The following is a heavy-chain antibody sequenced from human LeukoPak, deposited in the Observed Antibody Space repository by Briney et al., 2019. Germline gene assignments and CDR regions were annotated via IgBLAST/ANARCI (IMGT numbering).Heavy chain of an antibody. CDR1: GYTFTGYY. J-gene: IGHJ4*02. Sequence: EASVKVSCKASGYTFTGYYMHWVRQAPGQGLEWMGWINPNSGGTNYAQKFQGRVTMTRDTSISTAYMELSRLRSDGTAVYYCASYSGLRLGELSLYLIDYWGQGTLVTVSS. D-gene: IGHD3-16*02. CDR3: ASYSGLRLGELSLYLIDY. V-gene: IGHV1-2*02. CDR2: INPNSGGT.